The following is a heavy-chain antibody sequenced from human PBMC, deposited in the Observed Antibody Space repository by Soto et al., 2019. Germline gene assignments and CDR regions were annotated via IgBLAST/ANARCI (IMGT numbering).Heavy chain of an antibody. CDR1: GFTFSNYW. D-gene: IGHD3-10*01. V-gene: IGHV3-74*01. CDR3: ARGGFDYGPGRRDV. J-gene: IGHJ6*04. CDR2: TKSDGSGT. Sequence: EVQLVESGGGLLQPGGSLTLSCTASGFTFSNYWMHWVRQAPGKGLVWVSRTKSDGSGTSYTDSVKGRFTISRDNAYNTLYLQMSNLRAEDTAVYYCARGGFDYGPGRRDVWAKGTTVIVSS.